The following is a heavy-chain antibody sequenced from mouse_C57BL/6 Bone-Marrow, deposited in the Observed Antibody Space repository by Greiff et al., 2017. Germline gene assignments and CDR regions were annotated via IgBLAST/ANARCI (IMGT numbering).Heavy chain of an antibody. Sequence: EVQRVESGPGLVKPSQSLSLTCSVTGYSITSGYYWNWIRQFPGNQLEWMGYISYDGSNNYNPSLKNRISITRDTSKNQFFLKLNSVTTEDTATYYCARFITTMGDYWGQGTSVTVSS. CDR1: GYSITSGYY. CDR2: ISYDGSN. D-gene: IGHD1-1*01. J-gene: IGHJ4*01. CDR3: ARFITTMGDY. V-gene: IGHV3-6*01.